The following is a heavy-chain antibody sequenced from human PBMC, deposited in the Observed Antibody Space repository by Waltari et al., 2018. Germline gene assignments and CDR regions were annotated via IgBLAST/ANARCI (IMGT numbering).Heavy chain of an antibody. CDR2: ISSRGTDI. V-gene: IGHV3-21*01. Sequence: EVQLVESGGGLVKPGGSLRRTCAAPGSAFCIQAMTWVPQAPGKGLEWVSSISSRGTDIYYADSLKGRFTISRDNSKNSLYLQIDSLRADDTAVYYCAGGLKGSSGRYEGYWGQGTLVTVAS. D-gene: IGHD6-19*01. CDR3: AGGLKGSSGRYEGY. CDR1: GSAFCIQA. J-gene: IGHJ4*02.